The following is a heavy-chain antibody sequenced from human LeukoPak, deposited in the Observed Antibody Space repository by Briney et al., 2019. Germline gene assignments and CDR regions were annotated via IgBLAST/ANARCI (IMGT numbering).Heavy chain of an antibody. J-gene: IGHJ4*02. CDR3: ARDYGQVTGFDY. Sequence: PGGSLRLSCAASGFTFSSYAMHWVRQAPGKGLEYVSAISSNGGSTYYANSVKGRFTISRDNSKNTLYLQMGSLRAEDMAVYYCARDYGQVTGFDYWGQGTLVTVSS. D-gene: IGHD2-21*02. V-gene: IGHV3-64*01. CDR1: GFTFSSYA. CDR2: ISSNGGST.